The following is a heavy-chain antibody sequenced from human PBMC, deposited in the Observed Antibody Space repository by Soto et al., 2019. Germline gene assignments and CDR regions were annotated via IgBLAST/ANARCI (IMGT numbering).Heavy chain of an antibody. J-gene: IGHJ6*02. Sequence: AEALKISWKCSGYSFTSYWIGWVRQMPGKGLELMGIIYTGDSDTRYSPSFQGQVTISAYKSISTAYLQWSSLKASDTAMYYCARPLNTSYGMYXWGQGTRFTVS. CDR1: GYSFTSYW. CDR3: ARPLNTSYGMYX. CDR2: IYTGDSDT. V-gene: IGHV5-51*01.